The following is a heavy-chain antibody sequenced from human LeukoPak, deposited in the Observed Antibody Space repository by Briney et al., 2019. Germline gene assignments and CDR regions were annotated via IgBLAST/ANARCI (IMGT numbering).Heavy chain of an antibody. CDR3: ARITTVVRGYYYYYYMDV. CDR2: IFSNDEK. CDR1: GFSLSNARMG. D-gene: IGHD2-15*01. Sequence: SGPMLVNPTETLTLTCTVSGFSLSNARMGVSWIRQPPGKALEWLAHIFSNDEKSYSTSLKSRLTISKDTSKSQVVLTMTNMDPVDTATYYCARITTVVRGYYYYYYMDVWGKGTTVTVSS. V-gene: IGHV2-26*01. J-gene: IGHJ6*03.